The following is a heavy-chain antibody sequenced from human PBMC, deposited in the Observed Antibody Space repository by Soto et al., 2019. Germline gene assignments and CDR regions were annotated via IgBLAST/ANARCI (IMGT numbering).Heavy chain of an antibody. CDR1: GGSISSYY. J-gene: IGHJ5*02. Sequence: QVQLQESGPGLVKPSETLSLTCTISGGSISSYYWSWIRQPPGKGLEWIWYIYYSGSTNYNPSLKSRVTISVDTSKNQFSLKLSSVTAADTAVYYCARDRYCSGGSCYPGFDPWGQGTLVTVSS. CDR3: ARDRYCSGGSCYPGFDP. D-gene: IGHD2-15*01. CDR2: IYYSGST. V-gene: IGHV4-59*01.